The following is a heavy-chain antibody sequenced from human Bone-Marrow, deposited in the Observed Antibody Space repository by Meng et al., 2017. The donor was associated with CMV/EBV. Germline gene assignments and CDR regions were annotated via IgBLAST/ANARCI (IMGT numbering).Heavy chain of an antibody. CDR2: INHSGNT. CDR3: ATVGLGMNWFDP. CDR1: GGSFSGYY. V-gene: IGHV4-34*01. J-gene: IGHJ5*02. Sequence: AQLPQWGAGLLQPSEPLSLTCAVYGGSFSGYYWSWIRQPPGKGLEWIAEINHSGNTNYNPSLKSRVTISVDTSKNQFSLKLSSVTAADTAVYYCATVGLGMNWFDPWGQGTLVTVSS.